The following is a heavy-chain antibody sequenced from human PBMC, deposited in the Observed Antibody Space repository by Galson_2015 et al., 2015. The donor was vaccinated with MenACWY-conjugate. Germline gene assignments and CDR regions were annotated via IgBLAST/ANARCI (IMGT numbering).Heavy chain of an antibody. J-gene: IGHJ4*02. CDR1: GFTFSSFW. Sequence: PLRLSCAASGFTFSSFWMHWVRQAPGKGLVWVSRINGDGSVTSYADSVKGRFTISRDNAKNTLYLQMNSLRAEDTAVYYCTRVAYCGGDCLTGGQGTLVTASS. D-gene: IGHD2-21*02. CDR3: TRVAYCGGDCLT. V-gene: IGHV3-74*01. CDR2: INGDGSVT.